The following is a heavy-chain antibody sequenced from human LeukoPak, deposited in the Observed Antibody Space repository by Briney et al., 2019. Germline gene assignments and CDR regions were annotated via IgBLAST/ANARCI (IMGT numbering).Heavy chain of an antibody. D-gene: IGHD6-13*01. CDR2: ICVSGRT. CDR1: GGSISSGDYY. V-gene: IGHV4-30-4*02. J-gene: IGHJ4*02. CDR3: ARRDSGSPYFDY. Sequence: SETLSLTCTDSGGSISSGDYYWSWIRQSPGKGLGWIGYICVSGRTYYNPSLKNRVTISIDTSKNQFSLKLSSVTAADTAVYYCARRDSGSPYFDYWGQGTLVTVSS.